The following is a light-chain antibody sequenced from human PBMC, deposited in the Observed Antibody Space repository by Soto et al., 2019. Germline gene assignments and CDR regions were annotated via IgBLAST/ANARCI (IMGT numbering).Light chain of an antibody. CDR1: QGISRY. Sequence: IQLTQSPSSLSASVGDSVTITCRASQGISRYLAWYQQKAGRAPKLLISAASTLQSGVPSRFSGSGSGTAFTLTISSLQPEDFATYYCQQLNTYPVTFGGGTKVDVK. J-gene: IGKJ4*01. CDR3: QQLNTYPVT. V-gene: IGKV1-9*01. CDR2: AAS.